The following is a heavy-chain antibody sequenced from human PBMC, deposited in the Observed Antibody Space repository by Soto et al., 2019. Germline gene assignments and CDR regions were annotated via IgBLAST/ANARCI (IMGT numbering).Heavy chain of an antibody. CDR1: GGSISSYY. Sequence: SATLCLTWSVSGGSISSYYGSWIRQPPGKGLEWIGYIYYSGSTNYNPSLKSRVTISVDTSKNQFSLKLSSVTAADTAVYYCARISVGGESWGQGTLVTVSS. V-gene: IGHV4-59*01. CDR2: IYYSGST. D-gene: IGHD1-26*01. J-gene: IGHJ4*02. CDR3: ARISVGGES.